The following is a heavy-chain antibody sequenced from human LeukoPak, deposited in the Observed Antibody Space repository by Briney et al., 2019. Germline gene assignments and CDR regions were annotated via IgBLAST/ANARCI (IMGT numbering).Heavy chain of an antibody. J-gene: IGHJ4*02. CDR1: GGSISSYY. V-gene: IGHV4-59*08. CDR2: ISDIGSI. Sequence: PETLSLTCTVSGGSISSYYWSWIRQPPGKGLEWIAYISDIGSINYNPSLKSRVTISLDTSKNQFSLKLSSVTAADTAVYYCAGHHPRNTVDFWGQGTLVTVCS. D-gene: IGHD2/OR15-2a*01. CDR3: AGHHPRNTVDF.